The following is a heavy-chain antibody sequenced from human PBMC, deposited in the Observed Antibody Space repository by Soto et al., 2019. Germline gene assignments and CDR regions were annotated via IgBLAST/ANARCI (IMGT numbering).Heavy chain of an antibody. V-gene: IGHV4-39*07. Sequence: SETLSLTCTVSGGSISSSSNHWGWIRQPPGKGLEWIGNIYYSENTYYNPSLKSRVTISVDTSKNQFSLKLSSVTAADTAVYYCARSPVTGYCSSTSCYRGLVNWFDPWGQGTLVTVSS. D-gene: IGHD2-2*01. CDR1: GGSISSSSNH. CDR2: IYYSENT. J-gene: IGHJ5*02. CDR3: ARSPVTGYCSSTSCYRGLVNWFDP.